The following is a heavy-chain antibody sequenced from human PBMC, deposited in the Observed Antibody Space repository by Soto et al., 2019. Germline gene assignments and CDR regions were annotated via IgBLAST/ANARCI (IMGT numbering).Heavy chain of an antibody. D-gene: IGHD6-13*01. V-gene: IGHV4-61*01. CDR1: GGSVSSGSYY. Sequence: SETLSLTCTVSGGSVSSGSYYWSWIRQPPGKGLEWIGYIYYSGSTNYNPSLKSRVTISVDTSKNQFSLKLSSVTAADTAVYYCARLQAAHINYYFDYWGQGTLVTVSS. CDR3: ARLQAAHINYYFDY. J-gene: IGHJ4*02. CDR2: IYYSGST.